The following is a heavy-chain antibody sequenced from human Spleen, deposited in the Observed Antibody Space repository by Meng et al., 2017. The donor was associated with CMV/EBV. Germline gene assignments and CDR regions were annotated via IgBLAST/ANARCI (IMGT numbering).Heavy chain of an antibody. CDR2: ICYSGRT. Sequence: LTCTVSGGSIGSGGDHGRWVRQHPGKGLKWIGYICYSGRTNYSPTLKSRVTISVDTSKNQCSLEQGSVTAADTAVYYCARMEGAFDIGGQGTMVTVSS. D-gene: IGHD1-1*01. J-gene: IGHJ3*02. V-gene: IGHV4-31*03. CDR1: GGSIGSGGDH. CDR3: ARMEGAFDI.